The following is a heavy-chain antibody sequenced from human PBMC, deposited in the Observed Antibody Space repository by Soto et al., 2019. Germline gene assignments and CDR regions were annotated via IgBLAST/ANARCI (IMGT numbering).Heavy chain of an antibody. Sequence: QLVESGGGLVRPGGSLRLSCSASGFSISSAWMNWVRQAPGKGLERVGRIKTKIEGETTHYAAPVNGRFTVSRDDSKNMLYLQMNSLKADDTALYYCTTGSVEGVWGQGTTVTVSS. V-gene: IGHV3-15*07. CDR1: GFSISSAW. CDR3: TTGSVEGV. J-gene: IGHJ6*02. CDR2: IKTKIEGETT. D-gene: IGHD2-15*01.